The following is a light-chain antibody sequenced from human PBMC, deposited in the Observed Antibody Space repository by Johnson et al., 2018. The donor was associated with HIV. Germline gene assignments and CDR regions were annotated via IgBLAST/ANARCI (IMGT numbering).Light chain of an antibody. CDR2: DNN. CDR3: ATWDRSLIIGGV. Sequence: QSVLTQPPSVSAAPGQKVTISCSGSSSNIGNNYVSWYQQLPGTAPKLLIYDNNKRPSGIPDRFSGSKSGTSAALGITGLQTGDEAEYYCATWDRSLIIGGVFGTGTKVTVL. V-gene: IGLV1-51*01. J-gene: IGLJ1*01. CDR1: SSNIGNNY.